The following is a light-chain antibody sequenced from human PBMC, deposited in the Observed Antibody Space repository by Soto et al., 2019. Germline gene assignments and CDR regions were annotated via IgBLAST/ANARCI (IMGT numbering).Light chain of an antibody. CDR2: EVS. V-gene: IGLV2-14*01. CDR3: SSYTTSNTLL. J-gene: IGLJ2*01. CDR1: SSDVGGYNY. Sequence: QSALTQPASVSGSPGQSITISCTGTSSDVGGYNYVSWYQQHPGKAPKLMIYEVSNRPSGVSDRFSGSKSVNTASLTISGLQAEDEADYYCSSYTTSNTLLFGGGTKLTVL.